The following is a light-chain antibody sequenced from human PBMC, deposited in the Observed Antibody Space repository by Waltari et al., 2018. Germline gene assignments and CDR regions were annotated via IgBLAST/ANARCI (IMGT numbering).Light chain of an antibody. Sequence: EIVLTQSPATLSLSPGERATLSCRYSQSVSSYLAWYQQKPGQAPRLLIYDASNRATGIPARFSGSGSGTDFTLTISSLEPEDFAVYYCQQRSNWPWTFGQGTKVEIK. CDR2: DAS. J-gene: IGKJ1*01. V-gene: IGKV3-11*01. CDR1: QSVSSY. CDR3: QQRSNWPWT.